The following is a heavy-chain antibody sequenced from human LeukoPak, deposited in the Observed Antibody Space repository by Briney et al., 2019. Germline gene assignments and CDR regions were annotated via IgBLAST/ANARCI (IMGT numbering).Heavy chain of an antibody. Sequence: SVKVSCKASGYTFTSYGISWVRQAPGQGLEWMGGIIPIFGTANYAQKFQGRVTITADESTSTAYMELSSLRSEDTAVYYCAREGTYYYDSSGLLFDYWGQGTLVTVSS. J-gene: IGHJ4*02. V-gene: IGHV1-69*13. D-gene: IGHD3-22*01. CDR3: AREGTYYYDSSGLLFDY. CDR1: GYTFTSYG. CDR2: IIPIFGTA.